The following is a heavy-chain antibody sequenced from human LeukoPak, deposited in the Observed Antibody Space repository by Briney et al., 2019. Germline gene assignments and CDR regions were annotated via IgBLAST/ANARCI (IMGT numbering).Heavy chain of an antibody. Sequence: SETLSLTCTVSGGSISSGSYYWSWIRQPAGKGLEWIGRIYTSGSTNYNPSLKSRVTISVDTSKNQFSLNLRSVTAADTAMYYCARDNLNAFDFWGQGTMVAVSS. V-gene: IGHV4-61*02. CDR3: ARDNLNAFDF. CDR1: GGSISSGSYY. CDR2: IYTSGST. J-gene: IGHJ3*01.